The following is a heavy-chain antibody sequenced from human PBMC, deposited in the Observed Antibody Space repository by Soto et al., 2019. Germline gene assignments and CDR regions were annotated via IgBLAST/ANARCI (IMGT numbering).Heavy chain of an antibody. J-gene: IGHJ4*02. Sequence: QVQLVESGGGVVQPGRSLRLSCAASGFTFSSYGMHWVRQAPGKGLEWVAVIWYDGSNKYYADSVKGRFTISRDNSKNTVYLQMNSLRAEDTAVYYCARDWKGLDYWGQGTLVTVSS. CDR3: ARDWKGLDY. D-gene: IGHD1-1*01. CDR2: IWYDGSNK. CDR1: GFTFSSYG. V-gene: IGHV3-33*01.